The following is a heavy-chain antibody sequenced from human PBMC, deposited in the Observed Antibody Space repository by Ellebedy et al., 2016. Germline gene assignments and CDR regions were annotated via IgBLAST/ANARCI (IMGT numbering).Heavy chain of an antibody. V-gene: IGHV4-31*03. D-gene: IGHD1-1*01. CDR1: GGSISSCGYY. CDR2: IYYSGST. Sequence: SETLSLTCTVSGGSISSCGYYWSWIRQHPGKGLEWIGYIYYSGSTYYNPSLKSRVNISVYTSKNQFSLKLSSVTAADTAVYSCATTSRNVDPGLFDYWGQGTLVTVSS. CDR3: ATTSRNVDPGLFDY. J-gene: IGHJ4*02.